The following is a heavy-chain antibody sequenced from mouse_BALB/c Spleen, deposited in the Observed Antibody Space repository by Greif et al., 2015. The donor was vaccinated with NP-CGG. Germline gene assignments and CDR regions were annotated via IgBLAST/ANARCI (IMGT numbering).Heavy chain of an antibody. V-gene: IGHV1-7*01. D-gene: IGHD4-1*01. Sequence: QVQLQQSGAELAKPGASVKMSCKASGYTFTSYWMHWVKQRPGRGLGWIGYINPSTGYTEYNQKFKDKATLTADKSSSTAYMQLSSLTSEDSAVYYCATGTYFDVWGAGTTVTVSS. CDR2: INPSTGYT. CDR3: ATGTYFDV. J-gene: IGHJ1*01. CDR1: GYTFTSYW.